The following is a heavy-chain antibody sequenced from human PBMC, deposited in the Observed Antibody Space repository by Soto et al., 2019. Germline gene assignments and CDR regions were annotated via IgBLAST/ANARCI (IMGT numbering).Heavy chain of an antibody. CDR1: GYSFTSYQ. J-gene: IGHJ6*01. V-gene: IGHV1-46*04. CDR3: ARDGPPTTPGVGPVYTMDV. Sequence: QMQLVQSGAEVKPPGASVKVSCKASGYSFTSYQIHWVRQAPGQGLEWMGIINPCGGRITYAQTLQGGILMTRDTSTSTLYMELRSLRSEDTAVYYCARDGPPTTPGVGPVYTMDVWGQGTRVTVSA. CDR2: INPCGGRI. D-gene: IGHD1-1*01.